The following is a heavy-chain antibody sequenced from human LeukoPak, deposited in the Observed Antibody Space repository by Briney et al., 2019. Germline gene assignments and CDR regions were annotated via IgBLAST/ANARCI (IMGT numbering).Heavy chain of an antibody. V-gene: IGHV4-59*01. CDR3: AREKRYCGGDCYAFDI. D-gene: IGHD2-21*01. CDR2: IYYSGST. CDR1: GGSISSYY. Sequence: SETLSLTCTVSGGSISSYYWSWIRQPPGRGLEWIGYIYYSGSTNYNPSLKSRVTISVDTSKNQFSLKLSSVTAADTAVYYCAREKRYCGGDCYAFDIWGQGTMVTVSS. J-gene: IGHJ3*02.